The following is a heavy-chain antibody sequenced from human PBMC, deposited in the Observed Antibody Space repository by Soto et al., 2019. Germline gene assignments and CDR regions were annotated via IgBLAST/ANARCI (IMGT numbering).Heavy chain of an antibody. CDR3: AWEGGIVGATAADY. J-gene: IGHJ4*02. Sequence: QVQLQESGPGLVKPSQTLSLTCTVSGGSISSGGYYWSWIRQHPGKGLEWIGYIYYSGSTYYNPSLKSRVTIAVDTSKHQCSLKLSSVSAADTAVYYCAWEGGIVGATAADYWGQGTLVTVSS. CDR1: GGSISSGGYY. D-gene: IGHD1-26*01. CDR2: IYYSGST. V-gene: IGHV4-31*03.